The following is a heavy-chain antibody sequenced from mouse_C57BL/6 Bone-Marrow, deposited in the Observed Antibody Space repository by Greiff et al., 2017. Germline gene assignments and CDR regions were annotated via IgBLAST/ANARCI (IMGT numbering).Heavy chain of an antibody. CDR1: GFTFSNYW. J-gene: IGHJ3*01. D-gene: IGHD1-1*01. CDR2: IRLKSDNYAT. CDR3: TGDGSSAWFAY. Sequence: EVKVEESGGGLVQPGGSMKLSCVASGFTFSNYWMNWVRQSPEKGLEWVAQIRLKSDNYATHYAKSVKGRFTISRDDSKSSVYLQMNNLRAEDTGMYYCTGDGSSAWFAYWGQGTLVTVSA. V-gene: IGHV6-3*01.